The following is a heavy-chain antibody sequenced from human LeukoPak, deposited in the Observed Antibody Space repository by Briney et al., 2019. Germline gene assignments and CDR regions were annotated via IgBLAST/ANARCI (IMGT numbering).Heavy chain of an antibody. CDR2: INWNSGRT. Sequence: GGSLRLPCVASGFLFREYGMSWFRQVPGKGLEWVSGINWNSGRTGYADSVKGRFTISRDNAKNSLYLQMNSLRADDTAFYYCARAYDSTGYRGKFAFDIWGQGTMVTVSS. V-gene: IGHV3-20*04. J-gene: IGHJ3*02. CDR3: ARAYDSTGYRGKFAFDI. CDR1: GFLFREYG. D-gene: IGHD3-22*01.